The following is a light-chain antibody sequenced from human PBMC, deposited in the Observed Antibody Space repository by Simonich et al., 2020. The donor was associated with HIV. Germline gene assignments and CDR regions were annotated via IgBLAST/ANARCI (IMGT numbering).Light chain of an antibody. Sequence: QSALTQPASVSGSPGQSITISCTGTSSAFGGYNYVSWYQQHPGKAPQLMIYDVSKRPSGVSNRFSGSKSGNTASLTISGLQDEDEADYYCSSHTSSSSVIFGGGTKLTVV. CDR3: SSHTSSSSVI. CDR1: SSAFGGYNY. J-gene: IGLJ2*01. CDR2: DVS. V-gene: IGLV2-14*01.